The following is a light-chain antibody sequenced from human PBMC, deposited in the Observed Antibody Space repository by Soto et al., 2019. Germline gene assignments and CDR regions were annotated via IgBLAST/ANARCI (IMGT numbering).Light chain of an antibody. V-gene: IGKV1-9*01. CDR2: AAS. Sequence: DIQLTQSPSFLSASVGDRVTITCRASQDISDYLAWYQQRPGKAPKLLIYAASTLQSGVPLRFSGSGSGTEFTLTISSLQPEDFATYYCQQVKSYPRTFGGGTKVDIK. CDR1: QDISDY. CDR3: QQVKSYPRT. J-gene: IGKJ4*01.